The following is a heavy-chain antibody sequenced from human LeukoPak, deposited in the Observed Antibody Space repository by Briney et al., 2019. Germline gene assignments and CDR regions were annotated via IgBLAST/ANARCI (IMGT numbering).Heavy chain of an antibody. CDR1: GFTFSSYA. J-gene: IGHJ4*02. V-gene: IGHV3-23*01. CDR2: ISGSGGST. D-gene: IGHD4-23*01. Sequence: GGSLRLSCAASGFTFSSYAMSWVRQAPGKGLEWVSAISGSGGSTYYADSVKGRFTISRDNVENSLYLQMNSLRDEDTAVYYCARVAAGYSVNYFDYWGQGTLVTVSS. CDR3: ARVAAGYSVNYFDY.